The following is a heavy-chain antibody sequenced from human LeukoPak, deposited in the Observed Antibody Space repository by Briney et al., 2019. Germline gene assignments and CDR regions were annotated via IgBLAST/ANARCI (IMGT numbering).Heavy chain of an antibody. CDR2: ISSSSSYI. J-gene: IGHJ4*02. CDR3: AKAPGGGNWN. CDR1: GFTFSSYS. Sequence: GGSLRLSCAASGFTFSSYSMNWVRQAPGKGLEWVSSISSSSSYIYYADTVKGRFTISRDNAKNSLYLQMNSLRAEDTAVYYCAKAPGGGNWNWGQGTLVTVSS. V-gene: IGHV3-21*01. D-gene: IGHD1-20*01.